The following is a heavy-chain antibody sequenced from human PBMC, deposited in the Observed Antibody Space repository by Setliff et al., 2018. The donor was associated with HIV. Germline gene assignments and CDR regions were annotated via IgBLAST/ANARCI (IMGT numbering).Heavy chain of an antibody. Sequence: GGSLRLSCAASGFTFTNAWMSWVRQAPGKGLEWVANISPDGSEKYYGDSVQGRFTVSRDNAENSVYLQMNSLRAEDTAVYYCARDGGEYWGQGTLVTVSS. CDR1: GFTFTNAW. V-gene: IGHV3-7*01. J-gene: IGHJ4*02. D-gene: IGHD3-16*01. CDR3: ARDGGEY. CDR2: ISPDGSEK.